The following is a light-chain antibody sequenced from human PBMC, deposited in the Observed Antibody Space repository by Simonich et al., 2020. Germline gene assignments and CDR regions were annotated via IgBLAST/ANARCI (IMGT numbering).Light chain of an antibody. J-gene: IGKJ2*01. CDR3: QQYYSTPNT. CDR2: WAT. CDR1: QSVLNHSNNKNY. Sequence: DIVMTQSPDSMAVSLGERATINRKSTQSVLNHSNNKNYLAWYQQKPGPPPKLLIYWATTRESGVPDRFSGSGSGTDFTLTISSLQAEDVAVYYCQQYYSTPNTFGQGTKLEIK. V-gene: IGKV4-1*01.